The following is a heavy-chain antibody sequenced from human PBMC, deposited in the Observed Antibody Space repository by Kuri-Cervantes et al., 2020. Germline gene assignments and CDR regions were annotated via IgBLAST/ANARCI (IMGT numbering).Heavy chain of an antibody. V-gene: IGHV1-46*01. Sequence: ASVKVSCKASGYSFTNYYMHWVRQAPGQGLEWMGIINPSGGTTNYAQKFQDRVTITRDRSMSTAYMELSSLRSEDTAVYYCARGSTLQHNWNYEGEAFDIWGQGTMVTVSS. J-gene: IGHJ3*02. CDR2: INPSGGTT. CDR3: ARGSTLQHNWNYEGEAFDI. CDR1: GYSFTNYY. D-gene: IGHD1-7*01.